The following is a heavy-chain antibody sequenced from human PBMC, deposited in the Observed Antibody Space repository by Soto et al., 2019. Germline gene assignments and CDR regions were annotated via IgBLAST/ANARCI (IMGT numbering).Heavy chain of an antibody. CDR3: VRMQSDPGTYYNRFDT. Sequence: XSVKVSCSASGCTFTSFDVDWVRQAPGQGLEWMGWMNPNTGNRGYAQKFQGRVTMTGDTSTSTAYMELSSLRSEDTAVYYCVRMQSDPGTYYNRFDTWGQGTLVTVSS. CDR1: GCTFTSFD. V-gene: IGHV1-8*01. D-gene: IGHD3-10*01. J-gene: IGHJ5*02. CDR2: MNPNTGNR.